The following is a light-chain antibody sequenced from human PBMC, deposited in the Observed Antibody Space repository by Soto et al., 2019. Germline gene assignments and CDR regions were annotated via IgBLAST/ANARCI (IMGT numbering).Light chain of an antibody. V-gene: IGKV3-11*01. CDR2: DTS. CDR1: QSVSSS. CDR3: QQRSNWPWT. Sequence: EIVLTQSPATLSLSPGERATLSCRPSQSVSSSLAWYQQKPGQSPRLLIYDTSNRATGIPARFSGSGSGTDFTLTISSLEPEDFAVYYCQQRSNWPWTFGQGTKVEIK. J-gene: IGKJ1*01.